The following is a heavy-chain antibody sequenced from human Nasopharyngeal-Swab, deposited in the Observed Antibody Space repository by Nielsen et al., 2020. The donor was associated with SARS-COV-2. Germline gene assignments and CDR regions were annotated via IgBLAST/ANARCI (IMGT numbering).Heavy chain of an antibody. CDR1: GGSISSYY. D-gene: IGHD6-13*01. CDR3: ARDRGIDGRIDY. Sequence: SETLSLTCTVSGGSISSYYWSWIRQPPGKGLEWIGYIYYSGSTNYNPSLKSRVTISVDTSKNQFSLKLSSVTAADTAVYYCARDRGIDGRIDYWGQGTLVTVSS. V-gene: IGHV4-59*01. J-gene: IGHJ4*02. CDR2: IYYSGST.